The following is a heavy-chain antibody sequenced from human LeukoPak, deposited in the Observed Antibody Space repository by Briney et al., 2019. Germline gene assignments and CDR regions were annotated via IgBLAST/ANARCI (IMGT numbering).Heavy chain of an antibody. CDR1: GGSISSYY. Sequence: SETLSLTCTVPGGSISSYYWSWIRQPAGKGLEWVGRIYTSGSTNYNPSLKSRVTMSVDTSKNQFSLKLSSVTAADTAVYYCARHQLRKYYFDYWGQGTLVTVSS. V-gene: IGHV4-4*07. J-gene: IGHJ4*02. CDR2: IYTSGST. CDR3: ARHQLRKYYFDY. D-gene: IGHD2-2*01.